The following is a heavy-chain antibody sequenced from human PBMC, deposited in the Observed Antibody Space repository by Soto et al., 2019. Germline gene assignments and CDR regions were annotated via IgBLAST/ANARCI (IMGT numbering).Heavy chain of an antibody. D-gene: IGHD2-21*02. V-gene: IGHV2-5*02. CDR1: GFSFSSIGEG. CDR2: IYWDDDK. CDR3: VQSRCGGDCLQSYSSHSYYGLDV. J-gene: IGHJ6*02. Sequence: QITLKESGPTLVKPTQTLTLTCTFPGFSFSSIGEGVGWIRQPPGKALEWLALIYWDDDKRYSPSLKSRLTITKDTSKTQVVRTMTNMDPVDTATYYCVQSRCGGDCLQSYSSHSYYGLDVWGQGTTVTVSS.